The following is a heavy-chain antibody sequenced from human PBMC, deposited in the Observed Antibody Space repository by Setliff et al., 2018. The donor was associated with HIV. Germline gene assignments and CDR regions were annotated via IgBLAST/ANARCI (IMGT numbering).Heavy chain of an antibody. D-gene: IGHD6-6*01. Sequence: SETLSLTCTVSGGSISSYYWSWIRQPAGKGLEWIGRIYISGSTNYNTYYAESVKGRFTVSRDDSRNTLSLQMDRLRAEDTALYYCVKVRPFRTWYFDLWGRGTLVTVSS. CDR1: GGSISSYY. CDR3: VKVRPFRTWYFDL. J-gene: IGHJ2*01. CDR2: IYISGST. V-gene: IGHV4-4*07.